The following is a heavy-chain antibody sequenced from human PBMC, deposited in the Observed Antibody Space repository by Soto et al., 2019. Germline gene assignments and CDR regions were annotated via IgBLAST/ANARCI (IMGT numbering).Heavy chain of an antibody. D-gene: IGHD2-2*01. J-gene: IGHJ4*02. CDR2: ISSSSSYI. CDR1: GFTFSSYS. CDR3: ASERRPSPLTLVDY. V-gene: IGHV3-21*01. Sequence: GGSLRLSCAASGFTFSSYSMNWVRQAPGKGLEWVSSISSSSSYIYYADSVKGRFTISRDNAKNSLYLQMNSLRAEDTAVYYCASERRPSPLTLVDYWGQGTLVTVSS.